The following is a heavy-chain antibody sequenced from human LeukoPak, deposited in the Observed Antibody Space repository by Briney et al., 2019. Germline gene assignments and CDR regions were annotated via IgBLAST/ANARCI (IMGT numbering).Heavy chain of an antibody. J-gene: IGHJ2*01. V-gene: IGHV3-30*04. Sequence: GGSLRLSCAASGFTFSSYAMHWVRQAPGKGLEWVAVISYDGSNKNYADSVKGRFTISRDNSKNTLYLQMNSLRAEDTALYYCAKDYFGLRSFGYFDLWGRGTLVTVSS. CDR3: AKDYFGLRSFGYFDL. CDR1: GFTFSSYA. D-gene: IGHD3-10*01. CDR2: ISYDGSNK.